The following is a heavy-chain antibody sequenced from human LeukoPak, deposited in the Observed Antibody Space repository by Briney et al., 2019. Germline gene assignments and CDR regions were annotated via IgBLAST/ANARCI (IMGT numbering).Heavy chain of an antibody. J-gene: IGHJ4*02. D-gene: IGHD1-26*01. CDR1: GFTFSNYY. CDR2: IKPDGSDK. V-gene: IGHV3-7*01. Sequence: GGSLRLSCAASGFTFSNYYMSWVRQAPGKGLEWVANIKPDGSDKSYVDSVKGRFTISRDNAVNSLYLQMSSLRVEDTAVYFCARDREVGATIHDYWGQGTLVTVSS. CDR3: ARDREVGATIHDY.